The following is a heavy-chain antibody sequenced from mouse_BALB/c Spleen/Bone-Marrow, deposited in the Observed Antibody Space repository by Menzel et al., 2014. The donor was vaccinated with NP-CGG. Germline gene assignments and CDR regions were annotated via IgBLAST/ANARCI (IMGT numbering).Heavy chain of an antibody. Sequence: DVKLQESGAALVKPGASVKLSCTASGFNIKDTYMHWVKQRPEQGLEWIGRIDPANGNTKYDPKFQGKATITADTSSNTAYLQLSSLTSEDTAVYYCARWGITTGFAYWGQGTLVTVSA. J-gene: IGHJ3*01. CDR1: GFNIKDTY. CDR2: IDPANGNT. V-gene: IGHV14-3*02. CDR3: ARWGITTGFAY. D-gene: IGHD2-4*01.